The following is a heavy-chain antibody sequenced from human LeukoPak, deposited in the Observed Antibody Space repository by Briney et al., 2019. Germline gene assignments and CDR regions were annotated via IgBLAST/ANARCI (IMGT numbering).Heavy chain of an antibody. V-gene: IGHV3-23*01. J-gene: IGHJ5*02. D-gene: IGHD6-19*01. CDR3: AKARMSSGTNWFDP. CDR2: ISGSGGST. CDR1: GFTFSSYA. Sequence: GGSLGLSCAASGFTFSSYAMSWVRRAPGKGLEWVSAISGSGGSTYYADSVKGRFTISRDNSKNTLYLQMNSLRAEDTAVYYCAKARMSSGTNWFDPWGQGTLVTVSS.